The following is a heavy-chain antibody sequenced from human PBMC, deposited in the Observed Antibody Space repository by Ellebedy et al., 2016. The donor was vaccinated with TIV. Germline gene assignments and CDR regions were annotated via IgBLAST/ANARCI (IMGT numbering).Heavy chain of an antibody. J-gene: IGHJ4*02. V-gene: IGHV3-21*01. Sequence: GESLKISXAASGFTFSSYSMNWVRQAPGKGLEWVSSISSSSSYIYYADSVKGRFTISRDNSKNTLYLQMNSLRAEDTAVYYCARDQMPLGWELPFDYWGQGTLVTVSS. D-gene: IGHD2-15*01. CDR2: ISSSSSYI. CDR1: GFTFSSYS. CDR3: ARDQMPLGWELPFDY.